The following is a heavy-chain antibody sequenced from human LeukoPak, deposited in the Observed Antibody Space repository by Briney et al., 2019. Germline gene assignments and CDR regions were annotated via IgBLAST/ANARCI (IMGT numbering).Heavy chain of an antibody. CDR3: ARGGFTMVRGVINPFDP. J-gene: IGHJ5*02. D-gene: IGHD3-10*01. CDR2: IYYSGST. CDR1: GGSISSYY. Sequence: PSETLSLTCTVSGGSISSYYWSWIRQPPGKGLEWIGYIYYSGSTNYNPSLKSRVTISVDTSKNQFSLRLSSVTAAATAAYYCARGGFTMVRGVINPFDPWGQGTLVTVSS. V-gene: IGHV4-59*01.